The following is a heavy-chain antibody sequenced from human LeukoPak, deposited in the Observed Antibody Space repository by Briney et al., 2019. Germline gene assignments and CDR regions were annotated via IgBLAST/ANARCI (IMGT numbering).Heavy chain of an antibody. J-gene: IGHJ4*02. Sequence: SETLSLTCTVSGGSINSYYWSWIRQPAGKGLEWIGRIYTNGNTNYNLSLKSRVTMSLDTPKNQSSLKLTSVTAADTAVYYCARGDYGDYDWWGQGTLVTVSS. CDR3: ARGDYGDYDW. CDR1: GGSINSYY. CDR2: IYTNGNT. V-gene: IGHV4-4*07. D-gene: IGHD4-17*01.